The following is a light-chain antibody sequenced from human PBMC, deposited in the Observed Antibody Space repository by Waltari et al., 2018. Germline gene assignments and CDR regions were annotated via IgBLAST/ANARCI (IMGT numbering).Light chain of an antibody. J-gene: IGLJ2*01. CDR1: SSDVGGYNY. CDR3: TSFTSSSTIV. Sequence: QSALTQPASVSVFPGQSITISCTGSSSDVGGYNYVSWYPQHPGKAPKLMMSDVNKRPSGVSNRFSGSKSANTASRTISGLQAEDEAHYYCTSFTSSSTIVFGGGTKLTVL. V-gene: IGLV2-14*03. CDR2: DVN.